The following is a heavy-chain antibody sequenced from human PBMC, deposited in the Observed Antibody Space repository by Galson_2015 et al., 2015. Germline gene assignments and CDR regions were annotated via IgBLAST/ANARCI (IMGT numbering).Heavy chain of an antibody. V-gene: IGHV3-15*01. CDR2: IQSKTDGGAT. D-gene: IGHD3-3*01. CDR3: TTDVGREVGSGYYPLGY. J-gene: IGHJ4*02. Sequence: SLRLSCAASGFTFSNAWMSWVRQAPGKGLEWVGRIQSKTDGGATDYAAPVKGRFTISKDDSENTLYLQLDSLKTEDTAVYYCTTDVGREVGSGYYPLGYGGQGARGAVSS. CDR1: GFTFSNAW.